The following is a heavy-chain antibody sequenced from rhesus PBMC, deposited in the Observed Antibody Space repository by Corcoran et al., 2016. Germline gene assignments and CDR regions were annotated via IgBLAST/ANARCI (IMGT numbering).Heavy chain of an antibody. CDR1: GGSISSNY. V-gene: IGHV4-169*01. Sequence: QLQLQESGPGLVKPSETLSVTCAVSGGSISSNYWSWIRQPPGKGLEWIGRIYGSGSSTNYNPSLKSRVTLSVDTSKNQLSLKLSSVTAADTAVYYCARHLRGFDYWGQGVLVTVSS. CDR3: ARHLRGFDY. D-gene: IGHD3-9*01. CDR2: IYGSGSST. J-gene: IGHJ4*01.